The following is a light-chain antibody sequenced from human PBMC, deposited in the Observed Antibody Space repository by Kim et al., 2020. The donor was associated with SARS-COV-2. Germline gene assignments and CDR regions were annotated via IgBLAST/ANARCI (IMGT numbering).Light chain of an antibody. V-gene: IGLV3-27*01. CDR1: VLAKRY. J-gene: IGLJ3*02. CDR3: YSAADNNWV. CDR2: KDS. Sequence: VAPGQTARITCSGDVLAKRYARWFQQKPGQAPVLVIYKDSERPSGIPERFSGSSSGTTVTLTISGAQVEDEADFYCYSAADNNWVFGGGTKLTVL.